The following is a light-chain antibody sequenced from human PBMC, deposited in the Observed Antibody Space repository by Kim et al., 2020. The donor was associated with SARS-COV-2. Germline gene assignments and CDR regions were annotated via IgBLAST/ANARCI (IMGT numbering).Light chain of an antibody. CDR1: SSNIGDGYD. J-gene: IGLJ3*02. CDR3: QSDDSSMSVV. CDR2: GNS. V-gene: IGLV1-40*01. Sequence: QSVLTQPPSASGAPGQRVTISCTGSSSNIGDGYDVHWYQQPPRTAHKLLICGNSKRPSGVPDRFSGYKSGTSSSLASTGLPADDEADYYGQSDDSSMSVVFGGGTKLTVL.